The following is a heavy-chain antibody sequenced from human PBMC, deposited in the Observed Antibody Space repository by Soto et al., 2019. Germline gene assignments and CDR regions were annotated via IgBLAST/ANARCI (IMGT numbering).Heavy chain of an antibody. Sequence: AGGSLRLSCAASGFTFSDYYMSWIRQAPGKGLEWVSYISSSGSTIYYADSVKGRFTISRDNAKNSLYLQMNSLRAEDTAVYYCARVPPLMYYFDYWGQGTLVTVSS. V-gene: IGHV3-11*01. CDR2: ISSSGSTI. CDR3: ARVPPLMYYFDY. J-gene: IGHJ4*02. D-gene: IGHD2-8*01. CDR1: GFTFSDYY.